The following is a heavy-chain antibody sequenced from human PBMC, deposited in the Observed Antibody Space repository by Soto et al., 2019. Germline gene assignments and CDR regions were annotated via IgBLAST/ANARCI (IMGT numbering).Heavy chain of an antibody. D-gene: IGHD3-10*01. J-gene: IGHJ4*02. Sequence: QVQLVQSGAEVKKPGSSVKVSCKASGDTFSFYTINWVRQAPGLGLEWLGRINPILSMSNYAQYFQGRVTITPDKSTSTAYMELSSLRSEETAMYYCATNYGSGYRAFDFWGQGALVTVSS. V-gene: IGHV1-69*02. CDR2: INPILSMS. CDR3: ATNYGSGYRAFDF. CDR1: GDTFSFYT.